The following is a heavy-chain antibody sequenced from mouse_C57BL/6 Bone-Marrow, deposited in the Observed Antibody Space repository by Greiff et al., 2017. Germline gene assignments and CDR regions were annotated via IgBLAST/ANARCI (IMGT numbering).Heavy chain of an antibody. D-gene: IGHD2-5*01. CDR3: ARTPYSNCVFDY. V-gene: IGHV1-54*01. J-gene: IGHJ2*01. CDR1: GYAFTNYL. Sequence: VQLQQSGAELVRPGTSVKVSCKASGYAFTNYLIEWVKQRPGQGLEWIGVINPGSGGTNYNEKFKGKATLTADKSSSTAYMQLSSLTSEDSAVYFCARTPYSNCVFDYWGQGTTLTVSS. CDR2: INPGSGGT.